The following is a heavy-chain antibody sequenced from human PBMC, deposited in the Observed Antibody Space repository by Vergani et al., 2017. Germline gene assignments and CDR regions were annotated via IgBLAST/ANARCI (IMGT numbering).Heavy chain of an antibody. V-gene: IGHV4-4*03. CDR1: GDSISGTNW. D-gene: IGHD3-22*01. CDR3: ASNGYYYLDY. Sequence: QVQLQESGPGLVKPPGTLSLTCAVSGDSISGTNWWSWVRQSPGKGLEWIGEINHSGSTTYNPSLKSRVTISVDKSKNQFSLKLSSVTAADPAVYYCASNGYYYLDYWGQGTLVTVSS. J-gene: IGHJ4*02. CDR2: INHSGST.